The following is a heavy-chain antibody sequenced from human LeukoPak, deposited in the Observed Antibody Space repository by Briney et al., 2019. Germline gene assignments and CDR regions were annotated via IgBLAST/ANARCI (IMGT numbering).Heavy chain of an antibody. CDR2: IYPGDSDT. CDR3: ARQNDFRLDY. V-gene: IGHV5-51*01. Sequence: GESLKISCKGSAYTFSSYWIGWVRQMPGKGLEWMGIIYPGDSDTRYSPSLQGQVTISVDTSIGTAYLQWSSLKASDTAIYHCARQNDFRLDYWGQGTLVTVSS. D-gene: IGHD3-3*01. J-gene: IGHJ4*02. CDR1: AYTFSSYW.